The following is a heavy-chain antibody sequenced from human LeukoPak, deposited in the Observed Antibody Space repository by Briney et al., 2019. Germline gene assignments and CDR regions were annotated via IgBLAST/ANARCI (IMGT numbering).Heavy chain of an antibody. CDR2: INPDGSIR. V-gene: IGHV3-74*03. Sequence: GGSLRPSCAASGLTFSTYWMHWVRQARGKGLGWVVRINPDGSIRTYANSVQGRVTISRDTAKDTLFLQMNSLRAEDTAVYYCAREARVGGALQYWGQGTPVTVSS. D-gene: IGHD1-26*01. CDR1: GLTFSTYW. J-gene: IGHJ4*02. CDR3: AREARVGGALQY.